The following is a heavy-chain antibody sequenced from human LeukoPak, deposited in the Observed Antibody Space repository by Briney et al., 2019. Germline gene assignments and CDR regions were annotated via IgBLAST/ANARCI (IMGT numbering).Heavy chain of an antibody. Sequence: GRSLRLSCAASGFNFNNYNMNWVRQAPGKGLEWVSYITLSSSSIYYADSVKGQFTISRDNAKNSLYLQMNSLRAEDTAVYYCAREPTYSSSWYTSCDYWGQGTLVTVSS. J-gene: IGHJ4*02. V-gene: IGHV3-48*01. CDR1: GFNFNNYN. CDR3: AREPTYSSSWYTSCDY. CDR2: ITLSSSSI. D-gene: IGHD6-13*01.